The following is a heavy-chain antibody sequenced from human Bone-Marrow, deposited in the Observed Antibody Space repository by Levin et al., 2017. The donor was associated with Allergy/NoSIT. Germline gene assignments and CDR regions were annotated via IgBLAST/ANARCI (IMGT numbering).Heavy chain of an antibody. V-gene: IGHV1-46*01. CDR1: GYTFTTYY. Sequence: ASVKVSCKSSGYTFTTYYIHWVRQAPGQGLQWMGVLSPRGGSTIYAQKFQGRVTLTSDTSTSTVSMEINSLTSDDTAVYFCARGEYASGWPAGPLDNWGQGTLVTVSS. CDR3: ARGEYASGWPAGPLDN. CDR2: LSPRGGST. J-gene: IGHJ4*02. D-gene: IGHD6-19*01.